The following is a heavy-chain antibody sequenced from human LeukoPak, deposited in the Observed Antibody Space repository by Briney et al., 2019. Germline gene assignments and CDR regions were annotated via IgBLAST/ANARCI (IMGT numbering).Heavy chain of an antibody. J-gene: IGHJ4*02. CDR2: IYYSGST. CDR3: ARAGQGYCSSASCFLSLDY. D-gene: IGHD2-2*01. Sequence: SETLSLTCTVSGGSISSYYWSWIRQPPGKGLEWIGYIYYSGSTNYNPSLKSRVTISVDTSKNQFSLKLSSVTAADTAVYYCARAGQGYCSSASCFLSLDYWGQGTLVTVSS. CDR1: GGSISSYY. V-gene: IGHV4-59*01.